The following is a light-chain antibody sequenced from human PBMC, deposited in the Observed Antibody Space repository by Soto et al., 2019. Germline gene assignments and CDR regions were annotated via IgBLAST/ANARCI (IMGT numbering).Light chain of an antibody. V-gene: IGKV1-5*03. CDR1: QSVLSW. CDR2: KAS. CDR3: PQYHYFPYT. J-gene: IGKJ2*01. Sequence: DIQMTQSTSTVSASVGDRVTINCRASQSVLSWLDWYQQKPGQAPKLLIYKASSLESGVPSSFSGSGSGTEFTLSTSRLQPDHVATSYWPQYHYFPYTFGQGTKLEI.